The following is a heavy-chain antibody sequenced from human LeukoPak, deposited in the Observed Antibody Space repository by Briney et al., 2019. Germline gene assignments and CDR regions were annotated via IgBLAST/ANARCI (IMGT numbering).Heavy chain of an antibody. D-gene: IGHD3-10*01. J-gene: IGHJ5*02. Sequence: SETLSLTCTVSGGSISNYYWSWIQQPPGKGLEWIGYIYHSDISNYNPSLNSRVTMSVDTSRNHFSLQLSSVTAADTAVYYCARHANYGSGSYYGWFHPWGQGTLVTVSS. CDR1: GGSISNYY. V-gene: IGHV4-59*08. CDR2: IYHSDIS. CDR3: ARHANYGSGSYYGWFHP.